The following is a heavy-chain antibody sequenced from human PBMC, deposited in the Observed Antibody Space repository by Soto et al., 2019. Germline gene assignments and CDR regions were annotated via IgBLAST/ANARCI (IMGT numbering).Heavy chain of an antibody. V-gene: IGHV1-18*01. CDR1: GYTFTSYG. D-gene: IGHD3-10*01. CDR2: INVYNGNT. Sequence: QVQLVQSGAEVKKPGASVKVSCKASGYTFTSYGISWVRQAPGQGLEWMGWINVYNGNTNYAQKLQGRVNMTTDTSTSTAYLYLRSLRSDDTAVYFCARDTSRGEYDYWGQGTLVTVSS. J-gene: IGHJ4*02. CDR3: ARDTSRGEYDY.